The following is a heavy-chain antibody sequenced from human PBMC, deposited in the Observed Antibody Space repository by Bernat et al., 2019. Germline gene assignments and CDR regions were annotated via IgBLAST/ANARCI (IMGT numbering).Heavy chain of an antibody. CDR1: GYSISSGYY. J-gene: IGHJ5*02. V-gene: IGHV4-38-2*02. Sequence: QVQLQESGPGLVKPSETLPLTCAVSGYSISSGYYWGWIRQPPGKGLEWIGSIYHSGSTYYNPSLKSRVTISVDTSKNQFSLKLSSVTAADTAVYYCARDRDIVVVPAAMLGWFDPWGQGTLVTVSS. CDR2: IYHSGST. D-gene: IGHD2-2*01. CDR3: ARDRDIVVVPAAMLGWFDP.